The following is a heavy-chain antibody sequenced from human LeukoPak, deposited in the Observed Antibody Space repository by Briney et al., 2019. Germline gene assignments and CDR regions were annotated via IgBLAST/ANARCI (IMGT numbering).Heavy chain of an antibody. CDR3: AKRSGAYSSSSGSIYYYGMDV. CDR1: GFTFSDYH. V-gene: IGHV3-30*18. J-gene: IGHJ6*02. D-gene: IGHD6-13*01. CDR2: ISYDGSNK. Sequence: GGSLRLSCAASGFTFSDYHMTWIRQAPGKGLEWVAVISYDGSNKYYADSVKGRLTISRDNSKNTLYLQMNSLRAEDTAVYYCAKRSGAYSSSSGSIYYYGMDVWGQGTTVTVSS.